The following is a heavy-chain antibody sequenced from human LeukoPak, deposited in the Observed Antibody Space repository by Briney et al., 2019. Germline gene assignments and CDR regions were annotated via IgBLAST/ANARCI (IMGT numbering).Heavy chain of an antibody. Sequence: GGSLRLSCAAAGLTFSSYEMYWVRQAPGKGLEWVSYISSSGETIYYADSVKGRFTISRDNANKSLYLRMSSLRAEDTAIYYCIPPAAGLRRTISTEYFQHWGQGALVTVSS. V-gene: IGHV3-48*03. CDR2: ISSSGETI. J-gene: IGHJ1*01. CDR3: IPPAAGLRRTISTEYFQH. D-gene: IGHD6-13*01. CDR1: GLTFSSYE.